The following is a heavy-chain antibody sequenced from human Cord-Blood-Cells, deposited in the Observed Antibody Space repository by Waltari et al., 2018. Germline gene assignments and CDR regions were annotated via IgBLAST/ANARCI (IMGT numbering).Heavy chain of an antibody. CDR2: FEPEDGET. CDR1: GYTLTELS. J-gene: IGHJ6*02. Sequence: QVQLVQSGAEVKKPGASVKVSCKVSGYTLTELSMHWVRQAPGKGLEWMGGFEPEDGETNDAQKFQGRDTRTEDTSTDTAYMELSSLRSEDTAVYYCATGGSQGYYYYGMDVWGQGTTVTVSS. V-gene: IGHV1-24*01. D-gene: IGHD5-12*01. CDR3: ATGGSQGYYYYGMDV.